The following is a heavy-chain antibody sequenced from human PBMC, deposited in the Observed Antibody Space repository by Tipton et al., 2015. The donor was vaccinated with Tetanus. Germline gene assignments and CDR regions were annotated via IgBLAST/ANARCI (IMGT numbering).Heavy chain of an antibody. D-gene: IGHD3-22*01. Sequence: QLVQSGAEVKKPGASVKVSCKASGYTFTSYYMHWVRQAPGQGLEWMGIINPSGGSTSYAQKFQGRVTMTRDTSTSPVYMELSSLRSEDTAVYYCARDSDYYDSSGYYDDYYYGMDVWGQGTTVTVSS. CDR1: GYTFTSYY. V-gene: IGHV1-46*01. J-gene: IGHJ6*02. CDR3: ARDSDYYDSSGYYDDYYYGMDV. CDR2: INPSGGST.